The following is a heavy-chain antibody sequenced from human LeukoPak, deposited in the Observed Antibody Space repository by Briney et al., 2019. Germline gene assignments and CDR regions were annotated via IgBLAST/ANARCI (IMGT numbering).Heavy chain of an antibody. D-gene: IGHD6-13*01. CDR1: GGTFSSYA. Sequence: SVKVSCKASGGTFSSYAISWVRQAPGQGLEWMGGIIPIFGTANYAQKFQGRVTITTDESTSTAYMELSSLRSEDTAVYYCARESRGGIAAAGTYVDIWGQGTMVTVSS. J-gene: IGHJ3*02. V-gene: IGHV1-69*05. CDR3: ARESRGGIAAAGTYVDI. CDR2: IIPIFGTA.